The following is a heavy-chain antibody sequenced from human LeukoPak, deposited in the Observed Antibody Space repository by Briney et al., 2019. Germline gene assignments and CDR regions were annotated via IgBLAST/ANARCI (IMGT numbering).Heavy chain of an antibody. D-gene: IGHD3-10*01. CDR1: GFIFSNYG. J-gene: IGHJ4*02. CDR2: INYSGTDT. Sequence: GGSLRLSCAASGFIFSNYGMTWVRQAPGKGLEWVSIINYSGTDTYYADSVKGRFTISRDNSKNTLYLQMNSLRGEDTAVYYCARDVPSSGSYFWGQGTLVTVSS. V-gene: IGHV3-23*01. CDR3: ARDVPSSGSYF.